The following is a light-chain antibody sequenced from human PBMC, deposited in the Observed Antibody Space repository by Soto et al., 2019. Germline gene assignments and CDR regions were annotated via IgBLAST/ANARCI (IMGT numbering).Light chain of an antibody. Sequence: QSALTQPASVSGSPGQSITISCTGTSSDVGGYNYVSWYQHHPGKAPKLMIYEVSNRPSGVSSRFSGSKSGNTASLTISGLQAEDEADYYCSSYTSGNTYVFGTGTKLTVL. CDR3: SSYTSGNTYV. CDR1: SSDVGGYNY. J-gene: IGLJ1*01. CDR2: EVS. V-gene: IGLV2-14*01.